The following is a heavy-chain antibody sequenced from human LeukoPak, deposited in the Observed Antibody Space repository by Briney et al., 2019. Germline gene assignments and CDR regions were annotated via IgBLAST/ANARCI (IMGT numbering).Heavy chain of an antibody. CDR3: ARGHCSGGLCYLGVFDI. CDR1: GYSIGSGYY. Sequence: SETLSLTCTVSGYSIGSGYYWGWIRQPPGKGLEWIGSIYNSGSTYYSSSLKSRVTISVDTSKNQFSLKLISVPAADTAVYYCARGHCSGGLCYLGVFDIWGQGTMVTVSP. CDR2: IYNSGST. J-gene: IGHJ3*02. D-gene: IGHD2-15*01. V-gene: IGHV4-38-2*02.